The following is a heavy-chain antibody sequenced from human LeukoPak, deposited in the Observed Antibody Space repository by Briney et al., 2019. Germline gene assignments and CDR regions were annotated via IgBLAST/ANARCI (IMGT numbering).Heavy chain of an antibody. Sequence: ASVKVSCKASGYTFTGYYMHWVRQAPGQGLEWMGWINPNSGGTNYAQKFQGRVTMTRDTSISTAYMELSRLRSDDTAVYYCARETSGSYYYYYMDVWGKGTTVTISS. CDR1: GYTFTGYY. D-gene: IGHD1-26*01. V-gene: IGHV1-2*02. CDR2: INPNSGGT. J-gene: IGHJ6*03. CDR3: ARETSGSYYYYYMDV.